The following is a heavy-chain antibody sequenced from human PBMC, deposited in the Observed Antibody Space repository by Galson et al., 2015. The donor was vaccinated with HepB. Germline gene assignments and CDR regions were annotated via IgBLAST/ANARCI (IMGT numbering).Heavy chain of an antibody. CDR1: GFTFGLYA. Sequence: SLRLSCAASGFTFGLYAMSWVRQAPGKGLEWVALISYDETNKKYADSVKGRFTISRDNSKNTLFLQINSLTTEDMAVYYCARDDGYGYGLDYWGQGTLVTVSS. V-gene: IGHV3-30-3*01. D-gene: IGHD5-18*01. J-gene: IGHJ4*02. CDR3: ARDDGYGYGLDY. CDR2: ISYDETNK.